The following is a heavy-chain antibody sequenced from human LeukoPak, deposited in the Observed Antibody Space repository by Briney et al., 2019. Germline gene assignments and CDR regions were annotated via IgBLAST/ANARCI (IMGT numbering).Heavy chain of an antibody. Sequence: PGGSLRLSCAASGFTFSSYWMSWVRQAPGKGLEWVANIKQDGSEIYYVDSVKGRFTVSRDNAKNSLYLQMNSLRAEDTAVYYCVYSGYDRPGYFQHWGQGTLVTVSS. D-gene: IGHD5-12*01. CDR2: IKQDGSEI. V-gene: IGHV3-7*01. CDR3: VYSGYDRPGYFQH. J-gene: IGHJ1*01. CDR1: GFTFSSYW.